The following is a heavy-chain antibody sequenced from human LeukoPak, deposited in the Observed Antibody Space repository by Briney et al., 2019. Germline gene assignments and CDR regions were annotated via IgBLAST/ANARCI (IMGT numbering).Heavy chain of an antibody. V-gene: IGHV4-39*07. CDR2: IYYSGST. CDR3: ARRLKGYYYYYMDV. D-gene: IGHD3-16*01. Sequence: PSETLSLTCTVSGGSIRSSSFYWGWIRQSPGKGLEWIGSIYYSGSTNYNPSLKSRVTISVDTSKNQFSLKLSSVTAADTAVYYCARRLKGYYYYYMDVWGKGTTVTISS. CDR1: GGSIRSSSFY. J-gene: IGHJ6*03.